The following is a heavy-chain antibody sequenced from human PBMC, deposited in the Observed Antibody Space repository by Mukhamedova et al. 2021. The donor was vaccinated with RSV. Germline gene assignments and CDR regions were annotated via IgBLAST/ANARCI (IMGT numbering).Heavy chain of an antibody. D-gene: IGHD3-22*01. Sequence: VRQAPGKGLAYVSAISSNGGSTYYADSVKGRFTISRDNSKNTLYLQMSSLRAEDTAVYYCVKDSYDSSGYYWRDDAFDIWGQGT. CDR2: ISSNGGST. V-gene: IGHV3-64D*06. CDR3: VKDSYDSSGYYWRDDAFDI. J-gene: IGHJ3*02.